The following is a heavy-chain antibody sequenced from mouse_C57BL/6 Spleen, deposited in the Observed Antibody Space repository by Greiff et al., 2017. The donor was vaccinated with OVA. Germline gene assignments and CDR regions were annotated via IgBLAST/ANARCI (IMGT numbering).Heavy chain of an antibody. V-gene: IGHV1-80*01. CDR3: ARGEGTGTDYFDY. CDR2: IYPGDGDT. Sequence: QVQLKESGAELVKPGASVKISCKASGYAFSSYWMNWVKQRPGKGLEWIGQIYPGDGDTNYNGKFKGKATLTADKSSSTAYMQLSNLTSEDSAVYFCARGEGTGTDYFDYWGQGTTLTVSS. D-gene: IGHD4-1*01. CDR1: GYAFSSYW. J-gene: IGHJ2*01.